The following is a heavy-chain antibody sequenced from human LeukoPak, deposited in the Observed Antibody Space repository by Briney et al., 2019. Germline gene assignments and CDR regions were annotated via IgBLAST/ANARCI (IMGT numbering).Heavy chain of an antibody. V-gene: IGHV3-7*01. D-gene: IGHD3-10*01. CDR1: GFTFSSYA. J-gene: IGHJ5*02. Sequence: PGGSLRLSCAASGFTFSSYAMSWVRQAPGKGLEWVANIKQDGSEKYYVDSVKGRFTISRDNAKNSLYLQMNSLRAEDTAVYYCARVGVLNWFDPWGQGTLVTVSS. CDR2: IKQDGSEK. CDR3: ARVGVLNWFDP.